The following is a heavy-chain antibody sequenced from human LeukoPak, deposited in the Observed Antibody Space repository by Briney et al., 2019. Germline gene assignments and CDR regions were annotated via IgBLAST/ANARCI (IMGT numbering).Heavy chain of an antibody. J-gene: IGHJ4*02. CDR3: QVRGVSSNPSDY. D-gene: IGHD3-10*01. CDR2: IYHSGST. CDR1: GYSISSGYY. Sequence: SETLSLTCAVSGYSISSGYYWGWIRQPPGKGLEWIGSIYHSGSTYYNPSLKGRVTISVDTSKNQFSLKLSSVTAADTAVYYCQVRGVSSNPSDYWGQGTLVTVSS. V-gene: IGHV4-38-2*01.